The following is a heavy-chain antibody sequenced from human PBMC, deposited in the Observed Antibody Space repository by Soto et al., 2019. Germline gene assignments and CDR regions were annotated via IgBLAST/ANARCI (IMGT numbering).Heavy chain of an antibody. CDR1: GGTFSSYA. V-gene: IGHV1-69*06. CDR2: IIPIFGTA. Sequence: GASVKVSCKASGGTFSSYAISWVRQAPGQGLEWMGGIIPIFGTANYAQKFQGRVTITADKSTSTAYMELSSLRSEDTAVYYCARRGLPYRGSGYYDAMDVWGRGTTVTVSS. J-gene: IGHJ6*02. D-gene: IGHD1-26*01. CDR3: ARRGLPYRGSGYYDAMDV.